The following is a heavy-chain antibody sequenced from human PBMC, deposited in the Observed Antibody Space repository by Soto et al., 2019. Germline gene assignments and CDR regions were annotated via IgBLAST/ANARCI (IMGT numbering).Heavy chain of an antibody. CDR2: IYYSGST. D-gene: IGHD1-20*01. CDR3: ARGRYNWNKLSVPYYFDY. CDR1: GGSISSSSYY. J-gene: IGHJ4*02. V-gene: IGHV4-39*07. Sequence: SETLSLTCTVSGGSISSSSYYWGWIRQPPGKGPEWIGSIYYSGSTNYNPSLKSRVTISVDTSKNQFSLKLSSVTAADTAVYYCARGRYNWNKLSVPYYFDYWGQGTLVTVSS.